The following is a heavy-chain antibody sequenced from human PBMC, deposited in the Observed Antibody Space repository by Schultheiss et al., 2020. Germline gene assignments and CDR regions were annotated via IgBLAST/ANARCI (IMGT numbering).Heavy chain of an antibody. V-gene: IGHV3-23*01. J-gene: IGHJ3*02. CDR2: ISGSGGST. CDR1: GFTFSSYS. Sequence: GGSLRLSCAASGFTFSSYSMNWVRQAPGKGLEWVSSISGSGGSTFYADSVKGRFTISRDNFKNTLYLQMNSLRAEDTAVYYCAISLRYFDWTNDAFDIWGQGTMVTVSS. CDR3: AISLRYFDWTNDAFDI. D-gene: IGHD3-9*01.